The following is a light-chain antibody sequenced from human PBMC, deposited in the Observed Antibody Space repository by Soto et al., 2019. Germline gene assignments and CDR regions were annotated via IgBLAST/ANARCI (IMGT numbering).Light chain of an antibody. CDR3: QQYADSPLT. J-gene: IGKJ4*01. V-gene: IGKV3-20*01. Sequence: EIVLTQSPDILYLAPGERATLSCRTSEPIRNTFVAWYQQKPGQAPRLLIYGASSRAIGIPGRFSGSGSGTDFTLTIDRLEPEDFALYYCQQYADSPLTFGGGTKVDIK. CDR1: EPIRNTF. CDR2: GAS.